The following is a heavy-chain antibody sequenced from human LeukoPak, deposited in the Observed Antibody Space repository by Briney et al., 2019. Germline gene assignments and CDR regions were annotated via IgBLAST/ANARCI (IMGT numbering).Heavy chain of an antibody. CDR3: ARDGDPTTVTPDY. CDR1: GFTFSSYA. Sequence: PGGSLRLSCAASGFTFSSYAMSWVRQAPGKGLEWVSAISGSGGSTYYADSVKGRFTISRDNSKNTLYLQMDSLRAEDTAVYYCARDGDPTTVTPDYWGQGTLVTVSS. CDR2: ISGSGGST. J-gene: IGHJ4*02. V-gene: IGHV3-23*01. D-gene: IGHD4-17*01.